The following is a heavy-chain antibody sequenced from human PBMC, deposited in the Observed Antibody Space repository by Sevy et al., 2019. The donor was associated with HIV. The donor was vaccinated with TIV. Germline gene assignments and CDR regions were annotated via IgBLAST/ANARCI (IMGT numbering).Heavy chain of an antibody. D-gene: IGHD3-22*01. CDR2: IYPDDSET. CDR3: ATSRSGYLDSSGYYIY. J-gene: IGHJ4*02. V-gene: IGHV5-51*01. Sequence: GESLKISCKGSGYSFTDHWIGWVRQKPGKGLEWMGIIYPDDSETRYSPSFQGQVTFSADKSIYTAYLQWSRLKASDTAMYYCATSRSGYLDSSGYYIYWGQGTLVTVSS. CDR1: GYSFTDHW.